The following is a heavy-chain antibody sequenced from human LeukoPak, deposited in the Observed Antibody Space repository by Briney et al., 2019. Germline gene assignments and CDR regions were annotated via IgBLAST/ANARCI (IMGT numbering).Heavy chain of an antibody. Sequence: SETLSLTCAVYGGSFSGYYWSWIRQPPGKGLEWIGEINHSGSTNYNPSLKSRVTISVDTSKNQFSLKLSSVTAADTAVYYCARPDYYDFWSGYPFRGQGTLVTVSS. V-gene: IGHV4-34*01. D-gene: IGHD3-3*01. CDR2: INHSGST. J-gene: IGHJ4*02. CDR3: ARPDYYDFWSGYPF. CDR1: GGSFSGYY.